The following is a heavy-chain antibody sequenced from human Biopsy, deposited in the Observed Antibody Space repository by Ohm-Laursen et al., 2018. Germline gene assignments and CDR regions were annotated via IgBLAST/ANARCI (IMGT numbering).Heavy chain of an antibody. CDR3: AREKNDYGVHYYLDY. Sequence: SETLSLTWTVSGDSVTKYYWSWIRQPPGKGLEWIGHIYYSVMTNYNPSLQSRVSISVDTSKNQFSLQLNSVTAADTAIYYCAREKNDYGVHYYLDYWGQGTLVTVSS. V-gene: IGHV4-59*02. CDR2: IYYSVMT. D-gene: IGHD4-17*01. CDR1: GDSVTKYY. J-gene: IGHJ4*02.